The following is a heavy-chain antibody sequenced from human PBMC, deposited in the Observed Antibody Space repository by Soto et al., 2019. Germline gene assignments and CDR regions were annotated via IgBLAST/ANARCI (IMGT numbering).Heavy chain of an antibody. J-gene: IGHJ4*02. D-gene: IGHD5-18*01. Sequence: GGSLRLSSAASGFTSSSYAMHWVRQAGGKGLEWVAVISYEGSNKYYADSVKGRFIISRDNSKSTLYLQMNSLRTEDTAVYYCASEWKHDGLDYWGQGTLVTVSS. V-gene: IGHV3-30-3*01. CDR1: GFTSSSYA. CDR3: ASEWKHDGLDY. CDR2: ISYEGSNK.